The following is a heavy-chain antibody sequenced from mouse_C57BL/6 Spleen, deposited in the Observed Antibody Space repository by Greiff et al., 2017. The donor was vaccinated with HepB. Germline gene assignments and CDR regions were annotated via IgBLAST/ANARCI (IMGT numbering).Heavy chain of an antibody. CDR2: IYPGDVDT. D-gene: IGHD2-1*01. CDR1: GYAFSSYW. CDR3: ARGMEIYYGNWDWFAY. V-gene: IGHV1-80*01. Sequence: QVQLQQSGAELVKPGASVKISCKASGYAFSSYWMNWVKQRPGKGLEWIGKIYPGDVDTNYNGKLKGKSTLTADKSSSTAYMQLSSLTSEDSAVYFCARGMEIYYGNWDWFAYWGQGTLVTVSA. J-gene: IGHJ3*01.